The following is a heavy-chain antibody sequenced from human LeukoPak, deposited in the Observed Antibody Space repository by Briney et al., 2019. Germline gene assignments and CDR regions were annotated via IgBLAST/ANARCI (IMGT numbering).Heavy chain of an antibody. CDR3: ARGSEYSSSLFYYYYYMDV. J-gene: IGHJ6*03. CDR2: IIPIFGTA. Sequence: SVKVSCKASGGTLSSYAISWVRQAPGQGLEWMGGIIPIFGTANYAQKFQGRVTITADESTSTAYMELSSLRSEDTAVYYCARGSEYSSSLFYYYYYMDVWGKGTTVTVSS. D-gene: IGHD6-6*01. CDR1: GGTLSSYA. V-gene: IGHV1-69*13.